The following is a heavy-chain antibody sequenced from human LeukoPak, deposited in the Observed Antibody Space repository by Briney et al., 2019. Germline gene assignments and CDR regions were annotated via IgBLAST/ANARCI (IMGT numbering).Heavy chain of an antibody. J-gene: IGHJ3*02. Sequence: SQTLSLTCVISGDTVSSNSAAWEWIRPSPSRGLEWLVRTYYRSKWYNDYSVSVRSRITISPETSKNQFSLHLNSVTPEDTAVYYCVRDSGYGLDAFDIWDQGTMVTVSS. D-gene: IGHD5-12*01. CDR1: GDTVSSNSAA. CDR2: TYYRSKWYN. V-gene: IGHV6-1*01. CDR3: VRDSGYGLDAFDI.